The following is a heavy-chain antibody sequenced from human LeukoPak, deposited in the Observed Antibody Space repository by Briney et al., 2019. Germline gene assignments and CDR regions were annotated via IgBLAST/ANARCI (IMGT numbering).Heavy chain of an antibody. J-gene: IGHJ4*02. CDR2: IKSKTDGGTT. Sequence: PGGSLRLSCAASGFTFSDAWMSWVRQAPGKGLEWVGRIKSKTDGGTTNYAAPVKGRFTISRDDSKNTLYLQMNSLKTEDTAVYYCTTVSYYYDSSGYDYWGQGTLVTVSS. CDR1: GFTFSDAW. D-gene: IGHD3-22*01. CDR3: TTVSYYYDSSGYDY. V-gene: IGHV3-15*01.